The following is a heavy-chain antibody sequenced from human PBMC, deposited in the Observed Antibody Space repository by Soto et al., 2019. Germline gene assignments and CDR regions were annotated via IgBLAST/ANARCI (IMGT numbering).Heavy chain of an antibody. D-gene: IGHD3-10*01. CDR1: GYTFTGYY. J-gene: IGHJ6*02. V-gene: IGHV1-2*04. CDR2: INPNSGGT. CDR3: ARALFYYGSAEADYYYGMDV. Sequence: ASVKVSCKASGYTFTGYYMHWVRQAPGQGLEWMGWINPNSGGTNYAQKFQGWVTMTRDTSISTAYMELSRLRSDDTAVYYCARALFYYGSAEADYYYGMDVWGQGTTVTVS.